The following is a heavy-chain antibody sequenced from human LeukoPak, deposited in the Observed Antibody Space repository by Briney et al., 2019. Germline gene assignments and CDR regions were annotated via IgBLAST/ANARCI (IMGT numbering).Heavy chain of an antibody. CDR2: IKPSGCST. CDR1: GYTFTSYY. Sequence: ASVKVSCQASGYTFTSYYMHWVRQAPGQGLEWMGIIKPSGCSTSYAQKFQGRVTMTRDTSTSTVYMELSSLRSEDTAVYYCARDRDSDFSYYYYMDVWGKGTTVTVSS. CDR3: ARDRDSDFSYYYYMDV. D-gene: IGHD3-3*01. V-gene: IGHV1-46*01. J-gene: IGHJ6*03.